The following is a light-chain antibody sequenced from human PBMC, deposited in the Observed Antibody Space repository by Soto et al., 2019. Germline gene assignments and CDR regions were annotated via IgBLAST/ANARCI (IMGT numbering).Light chain of an antibody. Sequence: IVLTQSPATLSLSPEIRATLSCRASQNISNYLIWYQQKPGQAPRLLIYGASTRATGIPARFSGSGSGTEFTLTISSLQPDDFATYYCQQYNTYSTFGQGTRLENK. CDR3: QQYNTYST. CDR1: QNISNY. J-gene: IGKJ5*01. V-gene: IGKV3-15*01. CDR2: GAS.